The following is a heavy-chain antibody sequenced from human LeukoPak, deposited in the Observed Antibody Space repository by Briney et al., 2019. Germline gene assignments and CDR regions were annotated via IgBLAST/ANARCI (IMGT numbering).Heavy chain of an antibody. D-gene: IGHD6-13*01. CDR1: GFTFSYYW. V-gene: IGHV3-74*01. Sequence: GGSLRLSCEASGFTFSYYWMYWVRQAPGKGLVWVSRISSDGSSTNYADSVKGRFTISRDNAKNTLYLQMNSLRAEDTAVYYCAKDQVIAAAGPLYYYYGMDVWGQGTTVTVSS. J-gene: IGHJ6*02. CDR2: ISSDGSST. CDR3: AKDQVIAAAGPLYYYYGMDV.